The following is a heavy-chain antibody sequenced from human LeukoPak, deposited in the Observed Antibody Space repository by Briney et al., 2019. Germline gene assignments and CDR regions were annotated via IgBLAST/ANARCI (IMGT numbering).Heavy chain of an antibody. J-gene: IGHJ4*02. D-gene: IGHD3-16*02. V-gene: IGHV3-7*05. Sequence: GGSLRLSCAASGFTFSSYWMSWVRQAPGKGLEWVARIKEDGSEKYYVDSVKGRFTIPRDNAKNSLYLQMNSLRAEDTAVYYCARNRFRFDYWGQGILVTVSS. CDR3: ARNRFRFDY. CDR1: GFTFSSYW. CDR2: IKEDGSEK.